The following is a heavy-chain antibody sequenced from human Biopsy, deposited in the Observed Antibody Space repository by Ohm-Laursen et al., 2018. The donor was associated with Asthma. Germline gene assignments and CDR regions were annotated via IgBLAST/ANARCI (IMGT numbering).Heavy chain of an antibody. J-gene: IGHJ4*02. CDR2: ITRSAGRT. CDR1: GFTFGDYW. Sequence: SLRLSCTASGFTFGDYWMSWVRQAPGKGLEWVSAITRSAGRTDYADSVKGRFTISRDNSKNTLYLQMNSLRAEDTAVYYCATFPYGDYLPLDYWGQGTLVTASS. V-gene: IGHV3-23*01. CDR3: ATFPYGDYLPLDY. D-gene: IGHD4-17*01.